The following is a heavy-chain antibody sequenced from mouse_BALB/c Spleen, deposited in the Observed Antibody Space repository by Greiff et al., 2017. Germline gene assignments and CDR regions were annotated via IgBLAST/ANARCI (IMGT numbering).Heavy chain of an antibody. CDR1: GYTFTNYW. Sequence: QVQLQQSGAELVRPGTSVKISCKASGYTFTNYWLGWVKQRPGHGLEWIGDIYPGGGYTNYNEKFKGKATLTADTSSSTTYMQLSSLTSEDSAVYCSARAKGLRGMDYWGQGTSVTVSS. D-gene: IGHD2-4*01. CDR3: ARAKGLRGMDY. J-gene: IGHJ4*01. V-gene: IGHV1-63*02. CDR2: IYPGGGYT.